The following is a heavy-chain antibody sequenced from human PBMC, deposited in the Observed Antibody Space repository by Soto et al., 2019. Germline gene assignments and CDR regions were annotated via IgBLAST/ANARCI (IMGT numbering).Heavy chain of an antibody. V-gene: IGHV3-15*07. J-gene: IGHJ4*01. CDR3: TTDSYSTIIIVRFDY. CDR1: GFTFTNAW. CDR2: IKSKTDGGTT. Sequence: PGGSLRLSCAASGFTFTNAWINWVRQAPGKGREWVGRIKSKTDGGTTDYAEPMKGRFAISRDDSNNMVYLQMNSLKIEDTAVYYCTTDSYSTIIIVRFDYWGHGTLVTVSS. D-gene: IGHD3-22*01.